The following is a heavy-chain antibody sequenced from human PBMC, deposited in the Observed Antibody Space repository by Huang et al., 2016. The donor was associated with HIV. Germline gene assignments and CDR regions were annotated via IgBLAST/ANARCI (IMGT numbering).Heavy chain of an antibody. V-gene: IGHV3-30*18. Sequence: QVQLVESGGGVVQPGRSLRLSCAAFGFTFNKFDMNWVRQAPGKGLEWVANISYGGSSKYHADSVKGRFTISRDNSKNTVYLQMNSLRVEDTAVYYCAKDGRGSGTYYDYFEYWGQGTLVTVSS. CDR2: ISYGGSSK. CDR1: GFTFNKFD. J-gene: IGHJ4*02. CDR3: AKDGRGSGTYYDYFEY. D-gene: IGHD1-26*01.